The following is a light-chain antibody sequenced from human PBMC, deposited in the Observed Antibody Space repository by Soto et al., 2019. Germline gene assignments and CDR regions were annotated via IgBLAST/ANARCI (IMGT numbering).Light chain of an antibody. CDR1: NNDIGAYDY. CDR3: SSYTTMSTKV. J-gene: IGLJ1*01. Sequence: QSALTQPASVSGSPGQSITISCTGTNNDIGAYDYVSWYQQHPGKPPKLMIFEVRNRPSGVSSRFSGSRSGNTAPLTISGLQAEDEAEYYCSSYTTMSTKVFGTGTKLTVL. V-gene: IGLV2-14*01. CDR2: EVR.